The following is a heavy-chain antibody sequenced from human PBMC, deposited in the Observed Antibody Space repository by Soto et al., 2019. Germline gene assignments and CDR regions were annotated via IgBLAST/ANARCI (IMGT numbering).Heavy chain of an antibody. CDR1: GGTFSSYT. Sequence: QVQLVQSGAEVKKPGSSVKVSCKASGGTFSSYTISWVRQAPGQGLEWMGRIITILGLANYAQKFPGRVTLTADKYKSTADRELSSLRYENPSVYYCARAGDKYSTSIWDQVPLVTVS. J-gene: IGHJ1*01. CDR2: IITILGLA. D-gene: IGHD6-6*01. V-gene: IGHV1-69*02. CDR3: ARAGDKYSTSI.